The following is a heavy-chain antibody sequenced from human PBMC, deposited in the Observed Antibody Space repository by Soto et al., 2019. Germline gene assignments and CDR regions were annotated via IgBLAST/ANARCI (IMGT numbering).Heavy chain of an antibody. CDR1: GGTFSSYA. J-gene: IGHJ6*02. D-gene: IGHD6-13*01. V-gene: IGHV1-69*13. CDR2: IIPIFGTA. Sequence: SVKVSCKASGGTFSSYAISWVRQAPGQELEWMGGIIPIFGTANYAQKFQGRVTITADESTSTAYMELSSLRSEDTAVYYCARERNTGYSSSCNPGYYGMDVWGQGTTVTVSS. CDR3: ARERNTGYSSSCNPGYYGMDV.